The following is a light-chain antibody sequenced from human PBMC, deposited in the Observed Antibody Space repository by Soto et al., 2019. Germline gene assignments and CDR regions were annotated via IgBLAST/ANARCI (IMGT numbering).Light chain of an antibody. J-gene: IGKJ5*01. CDR3: QQHSNWPIT. V-gene: IGKV3-11*01. CDR1: QSVISY. Sequence: EIVLTQSPATLSLSPGERATLSCRASQSVISYLAWYQHKPGQAPRLLIYDASNRATGIPARFIGSGSGTDFTLTISILEPEDFAVFYCQQHSNWPITFGQGTRLEIK. CDR2: DAS.